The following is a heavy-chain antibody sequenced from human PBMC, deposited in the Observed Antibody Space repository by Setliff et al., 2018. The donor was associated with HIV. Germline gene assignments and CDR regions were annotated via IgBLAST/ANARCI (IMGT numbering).Heavy chain of an antibody. CDR1: GGSISSNNYY. J-gene: IGHJ4*02. CDR2: VYHTGST. V-gene: IGHV4-39*01. CDR3: ARHAAGPDGPFDY. Sequence: SETLSLTCTVSGGSISSNNYYWGWIRQPPGKGLEWIGNVYHTGSTYYNPSLKSRVTISVDTSKNPFSLKLSSVIAADTAVYYCARHAAGPDGPFDYWGQGTLVTVSS.